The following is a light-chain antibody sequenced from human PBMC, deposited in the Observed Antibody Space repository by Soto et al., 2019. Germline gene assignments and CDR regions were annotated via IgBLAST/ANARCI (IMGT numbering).Light chain of an antibody. CDR1: SSNSGAGYD. CDR2: ANR. Sequence: QSVLTQQPSVSGAPGQRVTIPCTGSSSNSGAGYDVHWYQQLPGTAPKLLIYANRNRPSGVPDRLSGSRSGTSASLAITGLQAEDEADYYCQSYDISLSGWVFGGGTKLTVL. CDR3: QSYDISLSGWV. V-gene: IGLV1-40*01. J-gene: IGLJ3*02.